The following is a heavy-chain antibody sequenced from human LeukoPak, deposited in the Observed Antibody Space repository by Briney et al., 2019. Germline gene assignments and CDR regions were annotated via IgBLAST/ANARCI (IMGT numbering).Heavy chain of an antibody. D-gene: IGHD2-15*01. CDR2: IYTSGIT. CDR3: ASSDGSWVEPGAFDI. J-gene: IGHJ3*02. CDR1: GGSISSYY. Sequence: SETLSLTSTVSGGSISSYYWSWIRQPPGQGLEWIGRIYTSGITNYTPSLKSRVTMSVDTSKNQFSLKLSSVTAADTAVYCCASSDGSWVEPGAFDIWGQGTMVTVSS. V-gene: IGHV4-4*07.